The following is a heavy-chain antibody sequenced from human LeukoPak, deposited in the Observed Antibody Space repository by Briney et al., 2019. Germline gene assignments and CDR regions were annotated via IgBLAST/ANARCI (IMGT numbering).Heavy chain of an antibody. V-gene: IGHV4-4*02. CDR2: IYHSGST. CDR1: GGSISSSNW. Sequence: SETLSLTCAVSGGSISSSNWRSWVRQPPGKGLEWIGEIYHSGSTNYNPSLKSRVTISVDKSKNQFSLKLSSVTAADTAVYYCARDPYGSGSYYGYWFDPWGQGTLVTVSS. CDR3: ARDPYGSGSYYGYWFDP. J-gene: IGHJ5*02. D-gene: IGHD3-10*01.